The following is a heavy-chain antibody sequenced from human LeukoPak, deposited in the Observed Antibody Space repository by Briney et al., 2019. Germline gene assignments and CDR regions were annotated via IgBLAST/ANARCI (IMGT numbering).Heavy chain of an antibody. D-gene: IGHD1-1*01. J-gene: IGHJ4*02. CDR1: GFTFSSYG. Sequence: GGSLRLSCEASGFTFSSYGMHWVRQAPGKGLEWVAVISYDGSNKYHVDSVKGRFTISRDNSKNTVYLQMNSLRVEDTAIYYCARGQEFDDGVFDSWGQGTLVTVSS. V-gene: IGHV3-30*03. CDR2: ISYDGSNK. CDR3: ARGQEFDDGVFDS.